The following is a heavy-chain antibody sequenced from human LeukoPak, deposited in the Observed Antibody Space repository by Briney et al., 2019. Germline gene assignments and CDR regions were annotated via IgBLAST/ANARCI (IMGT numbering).Heavy chain of an antibody. V-gene: IGHV3-74*01. J-gene: IGHJ2*01. CDR3: ARVGLGEWYFDL. Sequence: EGSLRLSCAASGFTFSSYWMHWVRQAPGKGLVWVSRIKTDGSITSYADSVKGRFTISRDNAKNTLYVQMNSLRVEDTAVYYCARVGLGEWYFDLWGRGTLVTVSS. CDR2: IKTDGSIT. CDR1: GFTFSSYW. D-gene: IGHD1-26*01.